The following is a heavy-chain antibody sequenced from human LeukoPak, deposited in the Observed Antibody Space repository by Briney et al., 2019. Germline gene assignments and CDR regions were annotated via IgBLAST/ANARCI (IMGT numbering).Heavy chain of an antibody. CDR1: GFAASGFTFSTFG. CDR2: IYSGGST. CDR3: ARTPSGNYYFDS. Sequence: GGSLRLSCAASGFAASGFTFSTFGMHWVRQAPGKGLEWVSVIYSGGSTYYAYSVKGRFTISRDNSKNTLYLQMSSLRAEDTAVYYCARTPSGNYYFDSWGQGTLVTVSS. J-gene: IGHJ4*02. D-gene: IGHD1-26*01. V-gene: IGHV3-66*01.